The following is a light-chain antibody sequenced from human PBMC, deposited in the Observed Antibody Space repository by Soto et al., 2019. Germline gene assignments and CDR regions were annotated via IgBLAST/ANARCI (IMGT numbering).Light chain of an antibody. CDR1: QSVANNY. Sequence: EIVLTQSPGTLSLSPGDRATLSCRASQSVANNYLAWYQQTPGQSPRLLIFDASFRASDIPARFSGSGSGTDFPLTISRLEPEDFAVYHCQQYGSSPWTFGQGTKVEIK. CDR2: DAS. V-gene: IGKV3-20*01. CDR3: QQYGSSPWT. J-gene: IGKJ1*01.